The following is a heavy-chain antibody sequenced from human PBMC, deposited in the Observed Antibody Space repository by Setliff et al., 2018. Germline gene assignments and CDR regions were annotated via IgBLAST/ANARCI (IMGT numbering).Heavy chain of an antibody. D-gene: IGHD1-20*01. V-gene: IGHV4-39*02. CDR2: IHYRGTT. Sequence: SETLSLTCTVSGASISSGTYYWAWIRQPPGKGLEWIGRIHYRGTTYPNASLTSRLTISVDTAKNQFSLKLTSVTAADTAIYYCTRDINWNFFDYWGQGALVTVSS. CDR1: GASISSGTYY. J-gene: IGHJ4*02. CDR3: TRDINWNFFDY.